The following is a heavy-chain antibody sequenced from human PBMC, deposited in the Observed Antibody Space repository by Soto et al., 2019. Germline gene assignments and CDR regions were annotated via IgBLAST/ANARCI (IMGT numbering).Heavy chain of an antibody. CDR2: ISYDGSNN. CDR1: GFTFSSYG. J-gene: IGHJ5*01. V-gene: IGHV3-30*18. Sequence: GGSLIVSCAASGFTFSSYGMHWVRQAPGKGLEWVAVISYDGSNNYYADSVKGRFTISRDNSKNTLYLQMNSLRAEDRAVYYCAKSLEGTEYYYFWSGPGAPPWSDPRGKGPLVT. CDR3: AKSLEGTEYYYFWSGPGAPPWSDP. D-gene: IGHD3-3*01.